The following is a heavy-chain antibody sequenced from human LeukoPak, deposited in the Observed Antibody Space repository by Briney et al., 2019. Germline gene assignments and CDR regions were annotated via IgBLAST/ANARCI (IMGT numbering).Heavy chain of an antibody. J-gene: IGHJ4*02. CDR2: INWNGGST. V-gene: IGHV3-20*04. Sequence: GGSLRLSCAASGFTFDDYGMMGLPQAPGKGLEGVSGINWNGGSTGYADSVKGRFTISRDNDKNSLYVQMNSLRAEDAALYYCGRDSSGWLGGMDYWGQGTLVTVSS. CDR3: GRDSSGWLGGMDY. CDR1: GFTFDDYG. D-gene: IGHD6-19*01.